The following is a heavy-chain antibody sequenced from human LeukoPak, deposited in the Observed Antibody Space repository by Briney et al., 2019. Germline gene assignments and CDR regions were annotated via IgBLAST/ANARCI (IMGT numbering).Heavy chain of an antibody. Sequence: MPSETLSLTCTVSGDSISNHYWNWIRQPPGKGLEWIGYVFSSGSTDYNPSLKSRVTISLDTSRNLFSLSLTSVTAADTAVYYCARRPVLRFLGSDAFDIWGQGTMVTVSS. CDR1: GDSISNHY. CDR3: ARRPVLRFLGSDAFDI. D-gene: IGHD3-3*01. V-gene: IGHV4-59*08. CDR2: VFSSGST. J-gene: IGHJ3*02.